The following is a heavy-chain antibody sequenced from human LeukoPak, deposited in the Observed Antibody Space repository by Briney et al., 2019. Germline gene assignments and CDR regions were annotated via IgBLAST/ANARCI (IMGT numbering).Heavy chain of an antibody. J-gene: IGHJ4*02. CDR2: ISGHNGDV. D-gene: IGHD3-10*01. Sequence: GASVKVSCKASGYTFSNYGITWVRQAPGQGLEWMGPISGHNGDVNYAPKFQGRVTMTTDTSTTTAFMELRSLRFDDTAVYYCARYNSLLRGVTTSDYWGQGTLVTVSS. V-gene: IGHV1-18*01. CDR3: ARYNSLLRGVTTSDY. CDR1: GYTFSNYG.